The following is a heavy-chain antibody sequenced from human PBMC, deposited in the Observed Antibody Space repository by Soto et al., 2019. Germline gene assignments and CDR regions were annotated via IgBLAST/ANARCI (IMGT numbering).Heavy chain of an antibody. D-gene: IGHD3-16*01. CDR1: GYTFTSYG. CDR3: ARMGDVPYYYYGMDV. J-gene: IGHJ6*02. Sequence: QVQLVQSGAEVKKPGASVKVSCKASGYTFTSYGITWVRQAPGQGLEWLGWSNGYNGNTNYAQKLQGIVTMTTDTSTRTAYMELRSLRSDDTAVYYCARMGDVPYYYYGMDVWGQGTTVTVSS. V-gene: IGHV1-18*01. CDR2: SNGYNGNT.